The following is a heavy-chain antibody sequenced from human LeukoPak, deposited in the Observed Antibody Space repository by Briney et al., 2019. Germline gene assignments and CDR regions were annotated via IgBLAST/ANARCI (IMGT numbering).Heavy chain of an antibody. CDR2: IRQDGSEK. Sequence: GGSLRLSCAASGXXXXNYWMSWVWQAPXXXXEWVANIRQDGSEKYYVDSMRGRFTISRDNAKNSLYLQMSSLRAEDTAVYYCARSTAGLDYWGQGTLVTVSS. D-gene: IGHD1-1*01. V-gene: IGHV3-7*01. CDR3: ARSTAGLDY. CDR1: GXXXXNYW. J-gene: IGHJ4*02.